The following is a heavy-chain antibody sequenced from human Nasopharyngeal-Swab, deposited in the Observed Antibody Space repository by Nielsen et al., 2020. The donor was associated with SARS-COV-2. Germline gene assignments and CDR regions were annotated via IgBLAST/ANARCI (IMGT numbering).Heavy chain of an antibody. CDR1: GFTFGDYA. D-gene: IGHD3-9*01. CDR2: IRSKAYGGTT. V-gene: IGHV3-49*04. Sequence: GESLKISCTASGFTFGDYAMSWVRQAPGKGLEWVGFIRSKAYGGTTEYAASVKGRFTISRDDSKSIAYLQMNSLKTEDTAVYYCTRTPLTGYYMFSGYYYMDVWGKGTTVTVSS. J-gene: IGHJ6*03. CDR3: TRTPLTGYYMFSGYYYMDV.